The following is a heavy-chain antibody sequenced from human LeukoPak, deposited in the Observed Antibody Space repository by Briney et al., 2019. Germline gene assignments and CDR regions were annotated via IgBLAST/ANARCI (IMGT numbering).Heavy chain of an antibody. D-gene: IGHD6-19*01. J-gene: IGHJ4*02. CDR1: GFTFSSYS. CDR3: ARVSDISVAAYFDY. Sequence: GGSLRLSCAASGFTFSSYSMNWVRQAPGKGLEWVSTIDWNGGSTGYADSVKGRFTISRDNAKNSLYLQMNSLRAEDTALYYCARVSDISVAAYFDYWGQGTLVTVSS. V-gene: IGHV3-20*04. CDR2: IDWNGGST.